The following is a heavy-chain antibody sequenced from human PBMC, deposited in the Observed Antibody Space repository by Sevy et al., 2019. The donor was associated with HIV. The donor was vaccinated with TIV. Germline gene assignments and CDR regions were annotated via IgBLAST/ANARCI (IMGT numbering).Heavy chain of an antibody. Sequence: GESLKISCKGSGYSFTSYWIGWVRQMPGKGLEWMGIIYPGDSDTRYSPSFQCQVTISADKSISTAYLQWSSLKASDSSMYHCARHGSPYNWNPIGVGYYYYGIDVWGQGTTVTVSS. CDR2: IYPGDSDT. J-gene: IGHJ6*02. V-gene: IGHV5-51*01. CDR3: ARHGSPYNWNPIGVGYYYYGIDV. CDR1: GYSFTSYW. D-gene: IGHD1-20*01.